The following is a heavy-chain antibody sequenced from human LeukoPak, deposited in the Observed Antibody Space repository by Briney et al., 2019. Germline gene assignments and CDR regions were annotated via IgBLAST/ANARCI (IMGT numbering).Heavy chain of an antibody. CDR1: GFTISSYA. J-gene: IGHJ3*02. Sequence: GGSLRLSCAVSGFTISSYAMSWVRQAPGKGLEWVSAISGSGGSTYYADSVKGRFTISRDNSKNTLYLQMNSLRAEDTAVYYCAKDHEDIVVVVADAFDIWGQGTMVTVSS. CDR3: AKDHEDIVVVVADAFDI. V-gene: IGHV3-23*01. D-gene: IGHD2-15*01. CDR2: ISGSGGST.